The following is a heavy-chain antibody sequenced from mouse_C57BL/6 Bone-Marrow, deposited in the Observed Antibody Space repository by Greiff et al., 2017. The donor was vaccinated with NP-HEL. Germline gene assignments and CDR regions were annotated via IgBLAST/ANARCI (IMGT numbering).Heavy chain of an antibody. Sequence: QVQLQQPGAELVKPGASVKLSCKASGYTFTSYWMQWVKQRPGQGLEWIGEIDPSDSYTNYNQKFKGKATLTVDTSSSTAYMQLSSLTSEDSAVYYCARGGLWLRRFAYGGQGTLVTVSA. D-gene: IGHD2-2*01. CDR1: GYTFTSYW. J-gene: IGHJ3*01. V-gene: IGHV1-50*01. CDR2: IDPSDSYT. CDR3: ARGGLWLRRFAY.